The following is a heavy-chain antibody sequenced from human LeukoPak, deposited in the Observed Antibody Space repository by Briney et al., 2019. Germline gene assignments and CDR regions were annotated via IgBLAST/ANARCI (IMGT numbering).Heavy chain of an antibody. J-gene: IGHJ4*02. D-gene: IGHD3-10*01. CDR1: GFTSIAYA. Sequence: GGSLRLSCVGSGFTSIAYALTWARQAPGKGLEWVSGISGGGVTTYYADSVKGRFTISRDNSKNTLYLQMYSLRAEDTAVYYCAKDGRRITMVRGVIITLGYWGQGTLVTVSS. V-gene: IGHV3-23*01. CDR2: ISGGGVTT. CDR3: AKDGRRITMVRGVIITLGY.